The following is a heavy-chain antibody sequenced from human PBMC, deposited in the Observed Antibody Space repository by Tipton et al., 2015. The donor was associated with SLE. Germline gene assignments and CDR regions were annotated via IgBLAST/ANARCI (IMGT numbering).Heavy chain of an antibody. V-gene: IGHV3-33*01. CDR3: TTDQDFGLDSGGDY. D-gene: IGHD3/OR15-3a*01. CDR2: IWYDGTIK. J-gene: IGHJ4*02. CDR1: GFTFSNYA. Sequence: SLRLSCAASGFTFSNYAMHWVRQAPGKGLEWVAVIWYDGTIKYYVDSVKGRFTISRDNSQNTLYLQLNSLKTEDTGVYYCTTDQDFGLDSGGDYWGQGTLVTVSS.